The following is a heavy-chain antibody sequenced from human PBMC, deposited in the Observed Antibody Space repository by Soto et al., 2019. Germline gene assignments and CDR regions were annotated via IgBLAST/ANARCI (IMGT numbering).Heavy chain of an antibody. Sequence: ASVKVSCKTSGYTFSTSGISWVRQAPGQGLEWVGWIRPDNGNTKSAQRLQGRVTLTTDTSASTAYMELSSLRSEDTAVYYCARSMITFGGVIADLDYWGQGTLVTVSS. CDR3: ARSMITFGGVIADLDY. D-gene: IGHD3-16*02. CDR2: IRPDNGNT. CDR1: GYTFSTSG. V-gene: IGHV1-18*01. J-gene: IGHJ4*02.